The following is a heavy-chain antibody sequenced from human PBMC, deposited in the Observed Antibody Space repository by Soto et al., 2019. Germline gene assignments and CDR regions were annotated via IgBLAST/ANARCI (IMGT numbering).Heavy chain of an antibody. J-gene: IGHJ2*01. CDR3: ARDSHVVHDPWYFDL. Sequence: PGGSLRLSCAASGFIFSSDWMHWVRQAPGKGLVWVSRINTDGSDTSYADSVKGRFTISRDNSKNTLYLQMNSLRAEDTAVYYCARDSHVVHDPWYFDLWGRGTLVTVSS. CDR2: INTDGSDT. V-gene: IGHV3-74*01. CDR1: GFIFSSDW. D-gene: IGHD1-1*01.